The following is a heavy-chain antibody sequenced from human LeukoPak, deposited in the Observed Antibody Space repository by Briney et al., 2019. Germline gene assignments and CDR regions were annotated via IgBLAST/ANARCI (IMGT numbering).Heavy chain of an antibody. V-gene: IGHV1-69*13. CDR1: GGTFSSYA. Sequence: SVKVSCKASGGTFSSYAISWVRQAPGQGLEWMGGIIPIFGTANYAQKFQGRVTITADESTSTAYMELSSLRSEDTAVYYCARAPRYYDFWSGYYTGVWFDPWGQGTLVTVSS. CDR3: ARAPRYYDFWSGYYTGVWFDP. D-gene: IGHD3-3*01. CDR2: IIPIFGTA. J-gene: IGHJ5*02.